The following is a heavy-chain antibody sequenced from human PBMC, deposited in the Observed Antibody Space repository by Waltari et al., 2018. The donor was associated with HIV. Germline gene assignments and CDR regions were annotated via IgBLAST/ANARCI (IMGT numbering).Heavy chain of an antibody. V-gene: IGHV4-39*07. D-gene: IGHD3-3*01. Sequence: QLQLHESGPGLVKASETLSLTCTAPGGSITSPSYHSGWLRQPPGKGLEWIGNVFYNGDTFYNTSLKSRVTISVDTSKNQLSLRLNSVTAADTAVYYCLRATIFGIVISAFDLWGQGTMVTVSS. J-gene: IGHJ3*01. CDR1: GGSITSPSYH. CDR2: VFYNGDT. CDR3: LRATIFGIVISAFDL.